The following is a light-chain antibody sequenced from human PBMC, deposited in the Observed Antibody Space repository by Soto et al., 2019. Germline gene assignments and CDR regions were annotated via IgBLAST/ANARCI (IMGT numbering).Light chain of an antibody. CDR2: EVS. Sequence: QSALTQPASVSGSPGQSITISCTGTSSDVGSYNLVSWYQHHPGKAPKLMIYEVSKRPSGVSNRFSGSKSGNTASLTISGLQAEEEADYYCCSYAGSSTFPYVFGTGTKLTVL. J-gene: IGLJ1*01. V-gene: IGLV2-23*02. CDR1: SSDVGSYNL. CDR3: CSYAGSSTFPYV.